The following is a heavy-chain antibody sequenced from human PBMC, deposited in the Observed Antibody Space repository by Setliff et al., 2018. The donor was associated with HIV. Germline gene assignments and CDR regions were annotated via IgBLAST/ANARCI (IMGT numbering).Heavy chain of an antibody. Sequence: SETLSLTCTVSGGSISSGNYYWNWIRQPAGKGLEWIGRIYISGSTNYNPSLKSRVTILVDTSKKQFSLNLTSVTAADTAVYYCARVPIVVITNWYFDLWGRGALVTVSS. CDR2: IYISGST. D-gene: IGHD3-22*01. CDR3: ARVPIVVITNWYFDL. CDR1: GGSISSGNYY. J-gene: IGHJ2*01. V-gene: IGHV4-61*02.